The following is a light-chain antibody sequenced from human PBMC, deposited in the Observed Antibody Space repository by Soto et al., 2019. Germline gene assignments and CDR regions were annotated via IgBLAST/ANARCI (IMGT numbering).Light chain of an antibody. CDR2: EVN. Sequence: QSALTQPPSASGSPGQAVTISCTGTSRDVGAYNYGSWYQQRPGKAPKLLIYEVNKRPSGVPDRFSGSKSGNTASLAVSGLQAADEADYYCRSYAGNSWVFVGGTQLTVL. CDR1: SRDVGAYNY. CDR3: RSYAGNSWV. V-gene: IGLV2-8*01. J-gene: IGLJ3*02.